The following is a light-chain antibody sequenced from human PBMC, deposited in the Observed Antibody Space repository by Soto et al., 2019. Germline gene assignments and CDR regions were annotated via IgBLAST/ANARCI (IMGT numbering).Light chain of an antibody. CDR2: GAF. CDR1: QIVTSDY. J-gene: IGKJ1*01. Sequence: EIVMTQSPATLSVSPGERATLSCRASQIVTSDYLAWYHQAPGQAPRLLIYGAFNRATGISDRFSGSGSGRDGGRSISKLEPGDFGVYFCHQYGKSHRTLGQGAKVDI. CDR3: HQYGKSHRT. V-gene: IGKV3-20*01.